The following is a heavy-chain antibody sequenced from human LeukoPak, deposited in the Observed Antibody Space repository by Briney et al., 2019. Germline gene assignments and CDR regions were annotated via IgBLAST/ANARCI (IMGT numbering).Heavy chain of an antibody. Sequence: PSENLSLTCTVSGCSISSGDYYWSWIRQPPGKGLEWIGYIYYGGSTYYNPSLKRRVTISLDTSKNQFSLKLSSVTAADTAVYYCARCGHNWFDPWGQGTLVTVSS. CDR1: GCSISSGDYY. CDR2: IYYGGST. V-gene: IGHV4-30-4*08. J-gene: IGHJ5*02. D-gene: IGHD1-26*01. CDR3: ARCGHNWFDP.